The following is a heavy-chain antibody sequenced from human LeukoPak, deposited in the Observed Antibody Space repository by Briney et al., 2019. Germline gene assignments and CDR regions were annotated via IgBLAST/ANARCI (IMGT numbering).Heavy chain of an antibody. D-gene: IGHD1-26*01. CDR2: ISCDGSNK. J-gene: IGHJ4*02. Sequence: GGSLRLSCAASGFTFSSYGMHWVRQAPGKGLEWVAVISCDGSNKYYADSVKGRFTISRDNSKNTLYLQMNSLRAEDTAVYYCAKAIVGATTGDYWGQGTLVTVSS. CDR1: GFTFSSYG. V-gene: IGHV3-30*18. CDR3: AKAIVGATTGDY.